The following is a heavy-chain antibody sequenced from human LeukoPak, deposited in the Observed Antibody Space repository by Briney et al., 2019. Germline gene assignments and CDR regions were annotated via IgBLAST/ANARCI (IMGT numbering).Heavy chain of an antibody. CDR2: ISAYNGNT. J-gene: IGHJ5*02. CDR1: GYTFTSYG. V-gene: IGHV1-18*01. D-gene: IGHD6-13*01. Sequence: ASVKVSCKASGYTFTSYGISWVRQAPGQGLEWMGWISAYNGNTNYAQKLQGGVTMTTDTSTSTAYMELRSLRSDDTAVYYCARTGGYSSSWTKYNWFDPWGQGTLVTVSS. CDR3: ARTGGYSSSWTKYNWFDP.